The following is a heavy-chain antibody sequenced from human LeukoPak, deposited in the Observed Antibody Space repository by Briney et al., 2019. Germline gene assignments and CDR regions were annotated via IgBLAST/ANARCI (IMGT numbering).Heavy chain of an antibody. CDR2: MDYSGST. CDR1: GASISSSSYY. V-gene: IGHV4-39*01. Sequence: SETLSLTCTVSGASISSSSYYWAWIRQPPGKGLEWIGSMDYSGSTYYKPSLKSRVTISVDTSKNQFSLKLSSVTAADTAVYYCARPYGSGNYWGQGTLVTVSS. CDR3: ARPYGSGNY. D-gene: IGHD3-10*01. J-gene: IGHJ4*02.